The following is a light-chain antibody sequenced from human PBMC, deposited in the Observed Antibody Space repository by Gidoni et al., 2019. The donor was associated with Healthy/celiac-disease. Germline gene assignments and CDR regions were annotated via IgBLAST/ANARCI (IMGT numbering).Light chain of an antibody. V-gene: IGKV3-20*01. CDR1: PSVSSSY. CDR3: QQYGSSPPRT. J-gene: IGKJ1*01. CDR2: GAS. Sequence: EIVLTQSPGTLSWSPGERATLSCRAMPSVSSSYLAWYQQKPGPAHMLLIYGASSRATGIPDRFSGSGSGTDFTLTISRLEPEDFAVYYCQQYGSSPPRTFXQXTKVEIK.